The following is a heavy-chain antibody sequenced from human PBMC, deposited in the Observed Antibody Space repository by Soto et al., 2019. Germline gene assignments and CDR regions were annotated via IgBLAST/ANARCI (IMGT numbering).Heavy chain of an antibody. D-gene: IGHD2-15*01. CDR2: IWYDGSKT. J-gene: IGHJ4*02. CDR3: ARDLKGSGGLCFDY. V-gene: IGHV3-33*01. CDR1: GFTFSTYG. Sequence: QVQLVESGGGVVQPGRSLRLSCAPSGFTFSTYGMHWVRQAPGKGLEWVAVIWYDGSKTYYVDSVKGRLTISRDNSKNTLYLQMERLGVEYTAGYYCARDLKGSGGLCFDYWGQGTLVTVSS.